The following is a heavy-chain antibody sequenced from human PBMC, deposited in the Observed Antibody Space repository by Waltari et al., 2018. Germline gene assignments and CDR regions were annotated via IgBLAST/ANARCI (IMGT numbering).Heavy chain of an antibody. Sequence: QVQLQESGPGLVKPSETLSLTCTVSGGSISSYYWSWIRQPPGKGLEWIGYIYYSGSTNYNPSLKSRVTISVDTSKNQFSLKLRSVTAADTAVYYCARDPTQYSSGWYPYFDYWGQGTLVTVSS. D-gene: IGHD6-19*01. CDR3: ARDPTQYSSGWYPYFDY. CDR1: GGSISSYY. J-gene: IGHJ4*02. V-gene: IGHV4-59*12. CDR2: IYYSGST.